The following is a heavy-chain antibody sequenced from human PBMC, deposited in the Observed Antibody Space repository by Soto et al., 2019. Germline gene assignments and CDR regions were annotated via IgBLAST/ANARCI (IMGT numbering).Heavy chain of an antibody. Sequence: ASVKVSCKASGYTFTSYGISWVRQAPGQGLEWMGWISAYNGNTNYAQKLQGRVTMTTDTSTSTAYMELRSLRSDDTAVYYCARLAYFDWLLLLNYWGQGTRVTVSS. D-gene: IGHD3-9*01. J-gene: IGHJ4*02. CDR3: ARLAYFDWLLLLNY. V-gene: IGHV1-18*01. CDR2: ISAYNGNT. CDR1: GYTFTSYG.